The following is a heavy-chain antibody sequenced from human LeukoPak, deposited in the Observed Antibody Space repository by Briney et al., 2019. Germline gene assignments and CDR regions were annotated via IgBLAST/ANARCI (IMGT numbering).Heavy chain of an antibody. V-gene: IGHV4-34*01. Sequence: PSETLSLTCAVYGGSFSGYYWSWIRQPPGKGLEWIGEINHSGSTNYNPSLKSRVTISVDTSKNQFSLKLSSVTAADTAVYYCASLGGIRIAVRDYWGQGTLVTVSS. CDR3: ASLGGIRIAVRDY. CDR2: INHSGST. J-gene: IGHJ4*02. D-gene: IGHD6-19*01. CDR1: GGSFSGYY.